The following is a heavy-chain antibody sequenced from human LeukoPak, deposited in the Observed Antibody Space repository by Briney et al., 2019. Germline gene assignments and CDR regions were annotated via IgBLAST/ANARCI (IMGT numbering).Heavy chain of an antibody. V-gene: IGHV3-21*01. CDR2: ISSSGNYI. D-gene: IGHD5-18*01. J-gene: IGHJ4*02. Sequence: PGGSLRLSCAASGFTFSSYSMNWVRQAPGKGREWVSSISSSGNYIYYADSMKGRFTISRDNAKNSVYLQMNSLRAEDTAVYYCVPTSTVTRIDYWGQGTLVTVSS. CDR1: GFTFSSYS. CDR3: VPTSTVTRIDY.